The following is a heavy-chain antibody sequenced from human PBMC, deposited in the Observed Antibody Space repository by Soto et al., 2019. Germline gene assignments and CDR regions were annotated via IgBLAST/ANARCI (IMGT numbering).Heavy chain of an antibody. CDR2: INHSGST. CDR3: ARSVVVPAASGTYYYYYGMDV. D-gene: IGHD2-2*01. CDR1: GGSVNSDSYY. J-gene: IGHJ6*02. Sequence: SETLSLTCTVSGGSVNSDSYYWTWIRQPPGKGLEWIGEINHSGSTNYNPSLKSRVTISVDTSKNQFSLKLSSVTAADTAVYYCARSVVVPAASGTYYYYYGMDVWGQGTTVTVSS. V-gene: IGHV4-61*01.